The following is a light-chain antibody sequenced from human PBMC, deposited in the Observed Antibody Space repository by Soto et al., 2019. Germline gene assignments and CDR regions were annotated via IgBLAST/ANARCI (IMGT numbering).Light chain of an antibody. CDR1: SSNIGSNY. Sequence: QSVLTQPPSASGTPGQRVTISCSGSSSNIGSNYVYWYQQLPGTAPKLLLYRSNQRPSGVPGRVSGSKSGTSVSLAISGLRSDDEADYYCAAWDDSLMAFVFGTGTKVTVL. CDR3: AAWDDSLMAFV. CDR2: RSN. J-gene: IGLJ1*01. V-gene: IGLV1-47*01.